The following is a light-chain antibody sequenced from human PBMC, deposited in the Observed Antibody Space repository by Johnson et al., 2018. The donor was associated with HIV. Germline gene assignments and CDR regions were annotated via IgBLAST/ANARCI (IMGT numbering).Light chain of an antibody. Sequence: QSILTQPPSVSAAPGQTVTISCSGSSSNVGSSFVSWYRQVPGTAPKLLIYDNNKRPSGIPGRFSGSKSGASATLGITGLQTGDEADYYCGTWDSSLSAFYAFGTGTKVTVL. V-gene: IGLV1-51*01. CDR1: SSNVGSSF. CDR2: DNN. CDR3: GTWDSSLSAFYA. J-gene: IGLJ1*01.